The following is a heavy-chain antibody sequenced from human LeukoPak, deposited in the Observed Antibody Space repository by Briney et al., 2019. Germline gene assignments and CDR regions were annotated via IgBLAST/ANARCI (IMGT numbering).Heavy chain of an antibody. V-gene: IGHV4-34*01. CDR1: GGSLSGYY. CDR3: ARARYCSGGSCYPDWFDP. CDR2: INHRGTT. Sequence: SETLSLTCAVYGGSLSGYYWTWIRQPPGKGLEWIGEINHRGTTNYNPSLKSRVTMSEDTSKNQFSLKLSSVTAADTAVYYCARARYCSGGSCYPDWFDPWGQGTLVTASS. D-gene: IGHD2-15*01. J-gene: IGHJ5*02.